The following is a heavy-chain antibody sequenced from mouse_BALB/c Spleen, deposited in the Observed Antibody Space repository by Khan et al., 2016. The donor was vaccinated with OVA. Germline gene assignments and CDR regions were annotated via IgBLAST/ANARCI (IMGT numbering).Heavy chain of an antibody. D-gene: IGHD1-1*01. V-gene: IGHV1-7*01. Sequence: VQLQESGAELAKPGASVKMSCKASGYTFINYWILWIKQRPGQGLEWIGYINPSTGYTEYNPNFKDKATLTADKSSSTAYMQLSSLTSVDSTVYYSARKGLRWNFDYWGQGTTLTVSS. CDR2: INPSTGYT. CDR3: ARKGLRWNFDY. J-gene: IGHJ2*01. CDR1: GYTFINYW.